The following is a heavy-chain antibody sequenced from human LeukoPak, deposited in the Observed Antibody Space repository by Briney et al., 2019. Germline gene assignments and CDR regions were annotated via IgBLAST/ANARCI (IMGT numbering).Heavy chain of an antibody. CDR2: TTPYDDNP. Sequence: GASVKVSCKASGYRFTNFGITWVRQAPGQGLEWMGWTTPYDDNPEYGKKFQGRVTMTTDTSTDTAYLEVSSLRPGDTAVYYCAKVDPPIIAGARGDAFEIWGQGTLVTVSS. D-gene: IGHD1-26*01. CDR3: AKVDPPIIAGARGDAFEI. CDR1: GYRFTNFG. V-gene: IGHV1-18*01. J-gene: IGHJ3*02.